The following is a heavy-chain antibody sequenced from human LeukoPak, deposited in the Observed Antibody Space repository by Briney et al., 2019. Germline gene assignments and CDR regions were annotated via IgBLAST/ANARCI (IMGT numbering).Heavy chain of an antibody. V-gene: IGHV1-8*01. Sequence: ASVKVSCKASGYTFTSYDINWVRQATGQGLEWMGWMNPNSGNTGYAQKFQGRVTMTRNTSISTAYMVLSSLRSEDTAVYYCARGIVGATGFDYWGQGTLVTVSS. CDR1: GYTFTSYD. CDR2: MNPNSGNT. CDR3: ARGIVGATGFDY. D-gene: IGHD1-26*01. J-gene: IGHJ4*02.